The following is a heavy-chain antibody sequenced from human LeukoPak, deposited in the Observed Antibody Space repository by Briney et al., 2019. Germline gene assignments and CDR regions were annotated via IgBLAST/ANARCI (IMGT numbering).Heavy chain of an antibody. Sequence: KPSETLSLTCTVSGGSISSYYWSWIRQPPGKGLEWIGYIYYSGSTNYNPSLKSRVTISVDTSKNQFSLKLSSVTAADTAVYYCARDSPAISFDYWGRGTLVTVSS. J-gene: IGHJ4*02. V-gene: IGHV4-59*01. CDR3: ARDSPAISFDY. CDR2: IYYSGST. CDR1: GGSISSYY. D-gene: IGHD3-9*01.